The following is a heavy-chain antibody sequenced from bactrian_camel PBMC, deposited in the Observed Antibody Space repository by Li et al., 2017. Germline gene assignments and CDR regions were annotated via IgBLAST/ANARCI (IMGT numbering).Heavy chain of an antibody. CDR3: AADPRPGDRDELGTGLREL. Sequence: HVQLVESGGGLVQPGGSLRLSCAASGFTFSSYWMYWVRQAPGKGLEWVSTVNSGGGTTYYADSVKGRFTISRDNAKNTVYLQIDNLKSEDTAMYYCAADPRPGDRDELGTGLRELLGPGDPGHRL. D-gene: IGHD5*01. V-gene: IGHV3S1*01. CDR2: VNSGGGTT. J-gene: IGHJ4*01. CDR1: GFTFSSYW.